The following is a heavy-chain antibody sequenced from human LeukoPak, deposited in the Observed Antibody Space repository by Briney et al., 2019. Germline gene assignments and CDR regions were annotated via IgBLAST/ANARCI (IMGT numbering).Heavy chain of an antibody. J-gene: IGHJ4*02. CDR1: GFTFSSYS. D-gene: IGHD2-8*01. V-gene: IGHV3-21*01. CDR3: ARESWDIVLMVYATTLDY. Sequence: GGSLRLSCAASGFTFSSYSMNWVRQAPGKGLEWVSSISSSSSYIYYADSVKGRFTISRDNAKNSLYLQMNSLRAEDTAVYYCARESWDIVLMVYATTLDYWGQGTLVTVSS. CDR2: ISSSSSYI.